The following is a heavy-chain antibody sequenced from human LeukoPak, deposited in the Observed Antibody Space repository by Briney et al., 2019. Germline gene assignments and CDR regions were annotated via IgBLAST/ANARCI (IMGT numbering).Heavy chain of an antibody. CDR1: GGSFSGYY. J-gene: IGHJ6*03. CDR2: INHSGST. CDR3: ARGLDSSSSLGYYYYYMDV. Sequence: SETLSLTCAVYGGSFSGYYWSWIRQPPGKGLEWIGEINHSGSTNYNPSLKSRVTISVDTSKNQFSLKLSSVTAADTAVYYCARGLDSSSSLGYYYYYMDVGGKGTTVTVSS. V-gene: IGHV4-34*01. D-gene: IGHD6-6*01.